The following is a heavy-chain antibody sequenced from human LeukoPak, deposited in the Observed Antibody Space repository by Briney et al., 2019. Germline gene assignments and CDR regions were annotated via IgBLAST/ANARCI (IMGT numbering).Heavy chain of an antibody. Sequence: SETPSLTCAVYGGSFSGYYWSWIRQPPGKGLEWIGEINHSGSTNYNPSLKSRVTISVDTSKNQFSLKLSSVTAADTAVYYCARSKVPAARSWFDPWGQGTLVTVSS. D-gene: IGHD2-2*01. J-gene: IGHJ5*02. V-gene: IGHV4-34*01. CDR3: ARSKVPAARSWFDP. CDR2: INHSGST. CDR1: GGSFSGYY.